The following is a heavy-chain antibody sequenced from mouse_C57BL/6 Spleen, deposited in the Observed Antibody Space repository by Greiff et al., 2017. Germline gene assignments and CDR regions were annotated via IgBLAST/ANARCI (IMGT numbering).Heavy chain of an antibody. V-gene: IGHV1-7*01. CDR3: ERDGSSSLAWFAY. D-gene: IGHD1-1*01. CDR2: INPSSGYT. J-gene: IGHJ3*01. CDR1: GYTFTSYW. Sequence: QVQLQQSGAELAKPGASVKLSCKASGYTFTSYWMHWVKQRPGQGLEWIGYINPSSGYTKYNQKFKDKATLTADKSSSTAYMQLSSLTYEDSAVYYCERDGSSSLAWFAYWGQGTLVTVSA.